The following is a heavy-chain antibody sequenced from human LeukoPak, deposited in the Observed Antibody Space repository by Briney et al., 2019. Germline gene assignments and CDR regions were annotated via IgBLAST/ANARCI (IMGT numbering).Heavy chain of an antibody. D-gene: IGHD1-7*01. V-gene: IGHV3-30*18. CDR2: ISYDGSNE. CDR3: AKVRVVFNWNYAYYFDN. Sequence: GGSLRLSCAASGFTFSDYAMHWVRQAPGKGLEWVALISYDGSNEYYADSVKGRFTISRDNSRNTLYLQMNSLRAEDAAVYYCAKVRVVFNWNYAYYFDNWGQGTLVTVSS. J-gene: IGHJ4*02. CDR1: GFTFSDYA.